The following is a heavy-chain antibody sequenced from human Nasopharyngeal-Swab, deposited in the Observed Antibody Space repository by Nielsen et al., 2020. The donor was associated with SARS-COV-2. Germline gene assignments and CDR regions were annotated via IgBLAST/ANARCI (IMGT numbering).Heavy chain of an antibody. CDR2: ISSSSSYI. V-gene: IGHV3-21*04. CDR1: GFTFSSYS. CDR3: AKSAGIVVPAAMLGTIDY. Sequence: GGSLRLSCAASGFTFSSYSMNWVRQAPGKGLEWVSSISSSSSYIYYADSVKGRFTISRDNSKNTLYLQMNSLRAEDTAVYYCAKSAGIVVPAAMLGTIDYWGQGTLVTVSS. D-gene: IGHD2-2*01. J-gene: IGHJ4*02.